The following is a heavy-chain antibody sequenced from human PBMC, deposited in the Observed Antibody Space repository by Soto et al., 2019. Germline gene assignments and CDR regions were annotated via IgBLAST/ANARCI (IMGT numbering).Heavy chain of an antibody. Sequence: SETLSLTCTVSGGSISSYYWSWFRQPPGKGLEWIGYIYYSGSNNYNPSLKSRVTISVDTSKNQFSLKLTSLTAVDTAVYYGARDKLTGLFDYWGQGTLVTVSS. CDR2: IYYSGSN. CDR3: ARDKLTGLFDY. J-gene: IGHJ4*02. V-gene: IGHV4-59*12. CDR1: GGSISSYY. D-gene: IGHD2-8*02.